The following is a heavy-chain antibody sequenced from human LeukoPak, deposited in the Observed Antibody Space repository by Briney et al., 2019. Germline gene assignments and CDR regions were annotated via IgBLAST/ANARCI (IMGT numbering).Heavy chain of an antibody. D-gene: IGHD3-22*01. V-gene: IGHV3-33*01. CDR2: IWYDGSNK. CDR3: ARYDSGYYYALDY. J-gene: IGHJ4*02. Sequence: PGGSLRLSCAASGFTFSSYGMHWVRQAPGKGLEWVAVIWYDGSNKYYADSAKGRFTISRDNSKNTLYLQMNSLRAEDTAVYYCARYDSGYYYALDYWGQGTLVTVSS. CDR1: GFTFSSYG.